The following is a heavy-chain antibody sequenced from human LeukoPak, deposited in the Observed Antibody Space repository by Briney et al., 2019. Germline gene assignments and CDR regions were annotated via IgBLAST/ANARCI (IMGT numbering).Heavy chain of an antibody. CDR1: GFTFSSYG. Sequence: PGGSLRLSCAASGFTFSSYGMSWVRQAPGKGLEWVSSISDDGRSTYYADSVKGRFTISKDNSKNTMYLQMNNLRAEDTAIYYGAKRVPYTSSSVYFDYWGQGTLVTVSS. CDR2: ISDDGRST. J-gene: IGHJ4*02. CDR3: AKRVPYTSSSVYFDY. D-gene: IGHD6-6*01. V-gene: IGHV3-23*01.